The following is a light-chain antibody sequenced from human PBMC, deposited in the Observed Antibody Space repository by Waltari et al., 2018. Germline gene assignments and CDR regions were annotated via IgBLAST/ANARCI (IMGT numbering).Light chain of an antibody. V-gene: IGLV2-14*03. J-gene: IGLJ2*01. Sequence: QSALTQPASVSGSPGQSITISCVGSSSDVGAFEYVSWYQQHPGSAPRLITYDVTKRPSGISNRFSGSKSGNWASLSISGLQTEDEADYYCSSYTTKNTIIFGGGTKVTVL. CDR3: SSYTTKNTII. CDR1: SSDVGAFEY. CDR2: DVT.